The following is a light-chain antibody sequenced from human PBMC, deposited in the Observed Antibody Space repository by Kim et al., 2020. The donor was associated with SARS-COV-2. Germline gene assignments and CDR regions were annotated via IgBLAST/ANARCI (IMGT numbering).Light chain of an antibody. Sequence: DLQMTQSPSTLSASVGDRVTITCRASQSISSWLAWYQQKPGKVPKLLIYDASSLESEVPSRFSGSGSGTEFTLTISGLQPDDFATYYCQQYNSYSRATCGQGTKLEI. CDR2: DAS. J-gene: IGKJ2*01. CDR3: QQYNSYSRAT. V-gene: IGKV1-5*03. CDR1: QSISSW.